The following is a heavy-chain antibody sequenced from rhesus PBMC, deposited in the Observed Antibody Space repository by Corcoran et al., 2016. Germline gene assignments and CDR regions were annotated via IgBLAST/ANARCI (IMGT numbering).Heavy chain of an antibody. V-gene: IGHV4-65*01. CDR2: ISGSSGST. CDR3: ASGMGYIWTGYYPYYFDY. J-gene: IGHJ4*01. D-gene: IGHD3-3*01. Sequence: QLQLQESGPGLVKPSETLSLTCTVSGGSISSSNWWSWIRQPPGKGLEGIGYISGSSGSTYYNPSLKSRVTISTDTSKNQFSLKVSSVTAADTAVYYCASGMGYIWTGYYPYYFDYWGQGVLVTVSS. CDR1: GGSISSSNW.